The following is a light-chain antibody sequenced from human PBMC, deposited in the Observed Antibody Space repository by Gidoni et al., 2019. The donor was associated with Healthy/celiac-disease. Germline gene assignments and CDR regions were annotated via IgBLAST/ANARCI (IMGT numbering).Light chain of an antibody. V-gene: IGKV4-1*01. CDR3: QQYYSTPA. CDR1: QSVLYSSNNKNY. CDR2: WAS. Sequence: DIVMTQSPDSLAVSLGERATINCKSSQSVLYSSNNKNYLAWYQQKPGQPPKLLIYWASTRESGVPDRFSGSGSGTDFTLTISSLQAEEVAVYYCQQYYSTPAFGQXTKVEIK. J-gene: IGKJ1*01.